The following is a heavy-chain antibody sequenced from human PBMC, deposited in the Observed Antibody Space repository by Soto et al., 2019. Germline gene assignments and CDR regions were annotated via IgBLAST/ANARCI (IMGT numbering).Heavy chain of an antibody. V-gene: IGHV4-34*01. CDR1: GGSFSGFY. Sequence: SETLSLTCAIYGGSFSGFYWSWIRQPPGKGLEWIGEINDSGTTNYNPSLKSRVTISADTSKTHFSLRLTSVTAADTAVYYCARETSQNVHSHYGMGVWGQGTTVTVSS. CDR2: INDSGTT. J-gene: IGHJ6*02. CDR3: ARETSQNVHSHYGMGV. D-gene: IGHD2-15*01.